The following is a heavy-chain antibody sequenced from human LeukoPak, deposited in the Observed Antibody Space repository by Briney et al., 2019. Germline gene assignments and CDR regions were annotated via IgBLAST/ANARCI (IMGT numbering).Heavy chain of an antibody. CDR3: AKGIIPGIAVAFNY. V-gene: IGHV3-7*05. CDR2: IKDDGSEK. CDR1: GFTFSSHW. J-gene: IGHJ4*02. Sequence: QPGGSLRLSCAGSGFTFSSHWMNWVRQAPGKGLEWVASIKDDGSEKHFLDSVNGRFAISRDNAKNSLYLQMSSLRAEDTAVYYCAKGIIPGIAVAFNYWGQGTLVTVSS. D-gene: IGHD6-19*01.